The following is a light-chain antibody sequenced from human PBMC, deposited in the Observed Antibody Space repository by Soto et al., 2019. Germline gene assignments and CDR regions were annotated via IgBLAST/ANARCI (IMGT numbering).Light chain of an antibody. J-gene: IGKJ1*01. CDR3: QQYGSSPR. CDR2: GAS. CDR1: QSVRNNC. Sequence: EIVLTQSPGTLSLSPGDRATLSCRTSQSVRNNCLAWYQQKPGQAPRLLIYGASSRATGIPDRFSGSGSGTDFPLTISRLEPEDFAVYYCQQYGSSPRFGQGTKVEI. V-gene: IGKV3-20*01.